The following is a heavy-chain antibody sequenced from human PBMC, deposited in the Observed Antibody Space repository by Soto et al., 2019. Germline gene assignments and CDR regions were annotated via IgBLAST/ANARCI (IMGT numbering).Heavy chain of an antibody. Sequence: ASVKVSCKASGGTFSSYTISWVRQAPGQGLEWMGRIIPILGIANYAQKFQGRVTITADKSTSTAYMELSSLRSEDTAVYYCAREPESPDYDILTGYLRTPVWFDPWGQGTLVTVSS. D-gene: IGHD3-9*01. CDR3: AREPESPDYDILTGYLRTPVWFDP. J-gene: IGHJ5*02. CDR2: IIPILGIA. CDR1: GGTFSSYT. V-gene: IGHV1-69*04.